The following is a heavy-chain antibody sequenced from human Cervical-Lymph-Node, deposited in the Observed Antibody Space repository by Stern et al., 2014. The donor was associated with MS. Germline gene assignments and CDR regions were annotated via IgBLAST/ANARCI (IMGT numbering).Heavy chain of an antibody. CDR1: GYFFTRHW. Sequence: VQLVQSGAEVKKPGESLKISCKGSGYFFTRHWIGWVRQTPRKGLAWMGIIYADDSETRYSPAFQGHVTISVDKSISTAYLQWSSLKASDTAMYFCARRGYSYPGDFDYWGQGTLVTVSS. D-gene: IGHD5-18*01. CDR3: ARRGYSYPGDFDY. V-gene: IGHV5-51*03. J-gene: IGHJ4*02. CDR2: IYADDSET.